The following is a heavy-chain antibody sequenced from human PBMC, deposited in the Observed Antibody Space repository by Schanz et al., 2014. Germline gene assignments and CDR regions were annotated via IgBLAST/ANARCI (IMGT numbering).Heavy chain of an antibody. CDR1: GFSFSSYA. V-gene: IGHV3-23*04. D-gene: IGHD1-1*01. Sequence: EADLVESGGGLIQRGESLRLSCSASGFSFSSYAMSWVRQAPGKGLEWVSALSGSGGSTYYADSVKGRFTISRDNSKNTLYLQMNSLRADDTAVYFCARAHGNNWYGKGLDYWGQGTQVTVSS. CDR2: LSGSGGST. J-gene: IGHJ4*02. CDR3: ARAHGNNWYGKGLDY.